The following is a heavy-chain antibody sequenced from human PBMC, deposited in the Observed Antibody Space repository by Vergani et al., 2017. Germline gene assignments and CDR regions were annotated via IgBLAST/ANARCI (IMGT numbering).Heavy chain of an antibody. CDR3: AGAGAWNYELVDFDY. CDR2: ISSSSSYT. Sequence: QVQLVESGGGLVKPGGSLRLSCAASGFTFSDYYMSWIRQAPGKGLEWVSYISSSSSYTNYADSVKGRFTISRDNAKNSLYLQMNSLRAEDTAVYYCAGAGAWNYELVDFDYGGQGTLVTVSS. V-gene: IGHV3-11*06. CDR1: GFTFSDYY. D-gene: IGHD1-7*01. J-gene: IGHJ4*02.